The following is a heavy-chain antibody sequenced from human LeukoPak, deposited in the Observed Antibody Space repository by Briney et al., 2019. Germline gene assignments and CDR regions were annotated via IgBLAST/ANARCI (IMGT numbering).Heavy chain of an antibody. V-gene: IGHV4-31*03. Sequence: SETLSLTCTVSGGSISSGGYYWSWIRQHPGKGLEWIGYIYYSGSTYYNPSLKGRVTISVDTSKNQFSLKLSSVTAEDTAVYYCARLVVVHDLHSFDIWGQGTMVTVSS. CDR2: IYYSGST. D-gene: IGHD2-2*01. CDR1: GGSISSGGYY. J-gene: IGHJ3*02. CDR3: ARLVVVHDLHSFDI.